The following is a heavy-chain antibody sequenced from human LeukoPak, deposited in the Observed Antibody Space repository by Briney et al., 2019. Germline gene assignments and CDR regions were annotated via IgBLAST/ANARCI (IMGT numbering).Heavy chain of an antibody. Sequence: ASVKVSCKASGYTFTSYGVSWLRQSPGQGLEWMGWISAYNGNTNYAQKLKGRVTMTTDTSTSKAYMELRSLRSDDTAVYYCARAEGSLLDYWGQGTLVTVSS. CDR1: GYTFTSYG. D-gene: IGHD1-26*01. CDR3: ARAEGSLLDY. V-gene: IGHV1-18*01. J-gene: IGHJ4*02. CDR2: ISAYNGNT.